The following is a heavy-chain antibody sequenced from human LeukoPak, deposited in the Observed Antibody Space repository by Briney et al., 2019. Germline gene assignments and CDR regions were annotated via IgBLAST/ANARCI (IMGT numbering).Heavy chain of an antibody. D-gene: IGHD2-2*01. CDR2: ISSTSTST. Sequence: PGGSLRLSCAVFGFTFTDYYMSWSRQGPGKGLEWHSYISSTSTSTTYADAVQGRFTISSDNATNSLYLQMNSLGAAGTAAFYFARGQYAFDSWGQGTLVTVSS. V-gene: IGHV3-11*06. CDR1: GFTFTDYY. J-gene: IGHJ4*02. CDR3: ARGQYAFDS.